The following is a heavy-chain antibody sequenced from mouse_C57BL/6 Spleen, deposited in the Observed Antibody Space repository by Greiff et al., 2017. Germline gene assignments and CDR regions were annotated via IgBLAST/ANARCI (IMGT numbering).Heavy chain of an antibody. J-gene: IGHJ2*01. V-gene: IGHV5-6*01. Sequence: EVQVVESGGDLVKPGGSLKLSCAASGFTFSSYGMSWVRQTPDKRLEWVATISSGGSYTYYPDSVKGRFTISRDNAKNTLYLQMSSLKSEDTAMYYCARHPFYGSSYFDYWGQGTTLTVSS. CDR1: GFTFSSYG. CDR3: ARHPFYGSSYFDY. D-gene: IGHD1-1*01. CDR2: ISSGGSYT.